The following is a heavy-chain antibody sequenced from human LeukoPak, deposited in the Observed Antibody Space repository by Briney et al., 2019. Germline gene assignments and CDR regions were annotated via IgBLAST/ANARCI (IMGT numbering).Heavy chain of an antibody. CDR2: IYWNDDK. CDR3: AHAPNYEFDY. D-gene: IGHD4/OR15-4a*01. V-gene: IGHV2-5*01. Sequence: SGPTLENPTQTLTLTCTFSGFSLSTSGVGVGWIRQPPGKALEWLALIYWNDDKRYSPSLKSRLTITKDTSKNQVVLTMTNVDPVDTATYYCAHAPNYEFDYWGQGTLVTVSS. J-gene: IGHJ4*02. CDR1: GFSLSTSGVG.